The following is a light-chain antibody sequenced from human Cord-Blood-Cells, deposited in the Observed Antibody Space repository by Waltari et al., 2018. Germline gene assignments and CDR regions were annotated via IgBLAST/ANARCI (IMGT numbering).Light chain of an antibody. CDR3: QQRSNWPPLT. V-gene: IGKV3-11*01. J-gene: IGKJ4*01. Sequence: EIVLTQSPATLSLSPGERATLSCRASQSVSSYLAWYQQKPGQAPRLLIYDASNRATRIPARFSGSGSGTDFPLTISSLEPEDFAVYYCQQRSNWPPLTFGGGTKVEIK. CDR2: DAS. CDR1: QSVSSY.